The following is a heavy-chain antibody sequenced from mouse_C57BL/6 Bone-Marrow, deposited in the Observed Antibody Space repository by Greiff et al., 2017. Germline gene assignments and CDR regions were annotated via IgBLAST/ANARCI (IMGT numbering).Heavy chain of an antibody. V-gene: IGHV1-4*01. J-gene: IGHJ2*01. Sequence: VQLQQSGAELARPGASVKMSCTASGYTFTSYTMHWVKQRPGQGLEWIGYINPSSGYTKYNQKFKDKATLTADKSYSTAYMQLSSLTSEDSAVYYCARVGANWESDYWGKGTTLTFSS. CDR3: ARVGANWESDY. CDR1: GYTFTSYT. D-gene: IGHD4-1*01. CDR2: INPSSGYT.